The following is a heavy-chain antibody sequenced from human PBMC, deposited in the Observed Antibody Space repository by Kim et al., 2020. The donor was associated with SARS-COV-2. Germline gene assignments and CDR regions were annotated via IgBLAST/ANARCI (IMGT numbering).Heavy chain of an antibody. J-gene: IGHJ4*02. CDR3: VRGYAGGPFDL. CDR2: INRNSDST. CDR1: GFTFDDYG. Sequence: GGSLRLSCAASGFTFDDYGMSWVRQAPGKGLEWVSGINRNSDSTGYADSVKGRFTISRDNAKNSLFLQMNSPRAEDTALYHCVRGYAGGPFDLWGQGTLVTVSS. V-gene: IGHV3-20*01. D-gene: IGHD3-16*01.